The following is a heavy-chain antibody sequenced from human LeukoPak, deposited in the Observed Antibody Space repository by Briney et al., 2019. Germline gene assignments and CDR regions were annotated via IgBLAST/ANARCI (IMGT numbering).Heavy chain of an antibody. D-gene: IGHD3-10*01. CDR3: ARHGGMVRGVIIPGNWFDP. V-gene: IGHV4-39*01. Sequence: SETLSLTCTVSGGSISSSSYYWGWIRQPPGKGLEWIGSIYYSGSTYYNPSLKSRVTISVDTSKNQFSLKLSSVTAADTAVYYCARHGGMVRGVIIPGNWFDPWGQGTLVTVSS. CDR1: GGSISSSSYY. CDR2: IYYSGST. J-gene: IGHJ5*02.